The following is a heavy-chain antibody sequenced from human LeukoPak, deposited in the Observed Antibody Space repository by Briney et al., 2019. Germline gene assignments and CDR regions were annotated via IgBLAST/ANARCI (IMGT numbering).Heavy chain of an antibody. CDR3: ATYVDTAMVDDY. CDR1: GGTFSSYA. V-gene: IGHV1-69*04. Sequence: GASVKVSCKASGGTFSSYAICWVRQAPGQGLEWMGRIIPIFGIANYAQKFQGRVTITADKSTSTAYMELSSLRSEDTAVYSCATYVDTAMVDDYWGQGTLVTVSS. D-gene: IGHD5-18*01. CDR2: IIPIFGIA. J-gene: IGHJ4*02.